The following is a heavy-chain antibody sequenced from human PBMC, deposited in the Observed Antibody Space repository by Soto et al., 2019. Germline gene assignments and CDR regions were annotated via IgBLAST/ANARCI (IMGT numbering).Heavy chain of an antibody. CDR3: AKGSSCYYVTSAY. CDR1: GFTFSSYS. Sequence: EVQLLQSGGGLVQPGGSLRLSCAASGFTFSSYSIYWVRQAPGKGLEWVSGISGSGSGTYYADSVKGRFTISRDSSKNALYLQMNSLRAKDTAVYYGAKGSSCYYVTSAYWVRGALLTVS. D-gene: IGHD3-10*02. J-gene: IGHJ4*02. CDR2: ISGSGSGT. V-gene: IGHV3-23*01.